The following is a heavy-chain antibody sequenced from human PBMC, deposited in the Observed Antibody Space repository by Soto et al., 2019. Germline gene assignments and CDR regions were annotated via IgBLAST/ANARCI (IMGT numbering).Heavy chain of an antibody. V-gene: IGHV3-23*01. D-gene: IGHD6-13*01. Sequence: EVHLLESGGGLVKPGGSLRLSCAASGFTFSNYAMSWVRQAPGEGLEWVSAINGRGGSTYYADSVKGRFTISSDNSKNMLYLQMNSLRVEDTAVYYCARERAAAGDFDYWGQGTLVTVSS. CDR3: ARERAAAGDFDY. J-gene: IGHJ4*02. CDR2: INGRGGST. CDR1: GFTFSNYA.